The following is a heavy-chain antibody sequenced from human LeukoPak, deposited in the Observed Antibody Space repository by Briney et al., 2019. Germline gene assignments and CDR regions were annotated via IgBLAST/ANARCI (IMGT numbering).Heavy chain of an antibody. CDR2: FYYGGSN. CDR3: ARHMGNGDDSVGYPFDV. V-gene: IGHV4-59*08. Sequence: SETLSLTCSVSGGSIRSYLWTWIRQSPGRGLEWIGYFYYGGSNKYNPSLKSRVTVSADTSRNQFSLKLSSVTAADTALYFCARHMGNGDDSVGYPFDVWGQGMQVTVSS. D-gene: IGHD3-22*01. J-gene: IGHJ4*02. CDR1: GGSIRSYL.